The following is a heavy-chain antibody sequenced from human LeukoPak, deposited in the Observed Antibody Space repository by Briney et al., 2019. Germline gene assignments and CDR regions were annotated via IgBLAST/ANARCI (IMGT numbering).Heavy chain of an antibody. V-gene: IGHV1-3*01. D-gene: IGHD5-12*01. J-gene: IGHJ4*02. Sequence: ASVKVSCKASGYTFTSYAMHWVRQAPGQRFEWMGWINAGNGNTKYSQKFQGRVTITRDTSASTAYMELSSLRSEDTAVYYCARDVATSFLDPHHFDYWGQGTLVTVSS. CDR2: INAGNGNT. CDR3: ARDVATSFLDPHHFDY. CDR1: GYTFTSYA.